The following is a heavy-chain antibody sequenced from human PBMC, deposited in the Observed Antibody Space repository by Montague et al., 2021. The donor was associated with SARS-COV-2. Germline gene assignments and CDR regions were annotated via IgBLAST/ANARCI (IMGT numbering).Heavy chain of an antibody. V-gene: IGHV4-38-2*02. D-gene: IGHD3-3*01. CDR3: ARDVRYYDFWSGRAQTSPDY. Sequence: SETLSLTCTVSGYSISSGYYWGWIRQPPGKGLEWIGSIYHSGSTYYNPSIKSRVTISVDTSKNQFSLKLSSVTAADTAVYYCARDVRYYDFWSGRAQTSPDYWGQGTLVTVSS. CDR1: GYSISSGYY. CDR2: IYHSGST. J-gene: IGHJ4*02.